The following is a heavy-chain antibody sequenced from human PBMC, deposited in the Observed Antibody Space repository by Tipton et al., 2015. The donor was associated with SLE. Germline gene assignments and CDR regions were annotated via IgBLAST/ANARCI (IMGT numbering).Heavy chain of an antibody. CDR2: IYYSGST. Sequence: TLSLTCTVSGGSISSYYWSWIRQPPGKGLEWIGYIYYSGSTNYNPSLKSRVTISVDTSKNQFSLKLSSVTAADTAVYYCARDGVGATGMDYWGQGTQVTVSS. CDR1: GGSISSYY. CDR3: ARDGVGATGMDY. D-gene: IGHD1-26*01. V-gene: IGHV4-59*01. J-gene: IGHJ4*02.